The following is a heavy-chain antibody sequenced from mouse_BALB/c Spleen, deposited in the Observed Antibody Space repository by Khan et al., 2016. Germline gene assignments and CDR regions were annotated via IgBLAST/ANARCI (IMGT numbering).Heavy chain of an antibody. CDR3: ARDFDY. J-gene: IGHJ2*01. Sequence: EVQLQESGPGLVKPSQSLSLTCTVTGYSITSDYAWNWIRQFPGNKLEWMGYISYSGSTSYNPSLKSRISFTRDTSKNQFFLQLNSVTTEDTATYYCARDFDYWGQGTTLTVSS. CDR2: ISYSGST. V-gene: IGHV3-2*02. CDR1: GYSITSDYA.